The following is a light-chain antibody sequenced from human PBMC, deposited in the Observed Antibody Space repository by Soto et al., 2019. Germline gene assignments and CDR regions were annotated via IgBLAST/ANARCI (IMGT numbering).Light chain of an antibody. CDR1: RSDVGVYNY. CDR3: CSYGGGYTPLV. Sequence: QSALTQPRSVSAPPGQSVTLSCTGSRSDVGVYNYVSWYQQHPGKAPKLMIYDVSKRPSGVPGRFSGSKSGNTASLTISGLQAEDEADYYCCSYGGGYTPLVFGGGTKLTVL. CDR2: DVS. V-gene: IGLV2-11*01. J-gene: IGLJ2*01.